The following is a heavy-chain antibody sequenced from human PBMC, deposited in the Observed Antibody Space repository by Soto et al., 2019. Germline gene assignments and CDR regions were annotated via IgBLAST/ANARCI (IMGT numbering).Heavy chain of an antibody. D-gene: IGHD2-2*01. V-gene: IGHV1-69*02. Sequence: QVQLVKSGAEVKKPGSSVKVSCKASGGTFSSYTISWVRQAPGQGLEWMGRIIPILGIANYAQKFQGRVTITEDKSTSTAYMELSSLSSEDTAVYYCAGGGGVVVPAAMLPYYYYGMDVWGQVTTVTVSS. CDR1: GGTFSSYT. CDR3: AGGGGVVVPAAMLPYYYYGMDV. J-gene: IGHJ6*02. CDR2: IIPILGIA.